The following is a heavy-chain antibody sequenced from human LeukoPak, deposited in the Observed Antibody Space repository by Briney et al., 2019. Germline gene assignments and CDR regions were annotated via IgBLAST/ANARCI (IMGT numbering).Heavy chain of an antibody. J-gene: IGHJ4*02. V-gene: IGHV5-51*01. Sequence: GEPLKISCKGAGYSFTSYWIGCVRQMPGKDLEWRGIIYPGDSDTRYSPSFQGQVTISADTSISTAYLQWSSLKASDTAVYYCARLMYSSGWYGGDYWGQGTLVTVSS. CDR1: GYSFTSYW. CDR3: ARLMYSSGWYGGDY. D-gene: IGHD6-19*01. CDR2: IYPGDSDT.